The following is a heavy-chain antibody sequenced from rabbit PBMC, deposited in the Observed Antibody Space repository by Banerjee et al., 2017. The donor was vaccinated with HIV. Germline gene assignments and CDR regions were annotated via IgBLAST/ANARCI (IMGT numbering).Heavy chain of an antibody. D-gene: IGHD6-1*01. CDR2: IYAGSSGST. CDR3: ARSGYSGYGYGYSFDL. J-gene: IGHJ4*01. CDR1: GFSFSSSYW. Sequence: QSLEESGGDLVKPGASLTLTCTASGFSFSSSYWICWVRQAPGKGLEWIACIYAGSSGSTAYASWAKGRFTISKTSSTTVTLQMTSLTAADTATYFCARSGYSGYGYGYSFDLWGPGTLVTVS. V-gene: IGHV1S40*01.